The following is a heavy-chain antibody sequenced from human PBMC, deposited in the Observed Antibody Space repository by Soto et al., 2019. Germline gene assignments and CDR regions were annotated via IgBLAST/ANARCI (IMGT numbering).Heavy chain of an antibody. CDR3: ARSRYYCSSTSCYPGTLHP. V-gene: IGHV2-70*04. J-gene: IGHJ5*02. CDR1: GFSLSTSGMR. CDR2: IDWDDDK. D-gene: IGHD2-2*01. Sequence: CPTLVNPTQTLTLTCTFSGFSLSTSGMRVSWIRQPPGKALEWLARIDWDDDKFYSTSLKTRLTISKDTSKNQVVLTMTNMDPVDTATYYCARSRYYCSSTSCYPGTLHPWGQGPLVTVYS.